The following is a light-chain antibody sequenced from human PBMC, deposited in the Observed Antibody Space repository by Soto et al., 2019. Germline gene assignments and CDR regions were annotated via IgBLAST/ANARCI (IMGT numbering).Light chain of an antibody. CDR2: DNN. CDR1: SSNIGNND. V-gene: IGLV1-51*01. J-gene: IGLJ2*01. Sequence: QSVLTQPPSVSAAPGQKVTIPCSGRSSNIGNNDVSWYQQFPGTAPKLLIYDNNKRPSGIPDRFSASKAGTSATLGITGLQTGDEADYYCGTWDNALTSGVFGGGTKLTVL. CDR3: GTWDNALTSGV.